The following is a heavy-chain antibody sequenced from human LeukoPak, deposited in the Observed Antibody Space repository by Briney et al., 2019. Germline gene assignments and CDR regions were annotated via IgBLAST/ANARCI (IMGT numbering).Heavy chain of an antibody. Sequence: GGSLRLSCAASGFTFDDYAMHWVRQAPGKGLEWVTGISWNSGSIGYADSVKGRFTISRDNAKNSLYLQMNSLRAEDTAVYYCARVASKTGAFDIWGQGTMVTVSS. CDR1: GFTFDDYA. CDR3: ARVASKTGAFDI. J-gene: IGHJ3*02. CDR2: ISWNSGSI. V-gene: IGHV3-9*01.